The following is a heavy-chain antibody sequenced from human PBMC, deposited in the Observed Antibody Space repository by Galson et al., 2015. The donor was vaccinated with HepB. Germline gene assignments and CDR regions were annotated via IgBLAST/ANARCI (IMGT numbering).Heavy chain of an antibody. CDR2: IIPILGIA. D-gene: IGHD1-1*01. J-gene: IGHJ2*01. Sequence: SVKVSSKASGGTFSSYTISWVRQAPGQGLEWMGRIIPILGIANYAQKFQGRVTITADKSTSTAYMELSSLRSEDTAVYYCASNWNNWYFDLWGRGTLVTVSS. V-gene: IGHV1-69*02. CDR1: GGTFSSYT. CDR3: ASNWNNWYFDL.